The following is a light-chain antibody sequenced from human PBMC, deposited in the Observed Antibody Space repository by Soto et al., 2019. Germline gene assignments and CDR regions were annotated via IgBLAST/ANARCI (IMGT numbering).Light chain of an antibody. V-gene: IGLV2-14*03. CDR3: RFKKGSNTRV. J-gene: IGLJ3*02. Sequence: QSALTQPASVSGSPGQSITISCTGTSSDVGAYNYVSWYQQHPGKAPKVMIFDVSNRPSGISNRFSGSKSGNTASLTISGAQAEGEGDYFRRFKKGSNTRVFGGGTKLTVL. CDR2: DVS. CDR1: SSDVGAYNY.